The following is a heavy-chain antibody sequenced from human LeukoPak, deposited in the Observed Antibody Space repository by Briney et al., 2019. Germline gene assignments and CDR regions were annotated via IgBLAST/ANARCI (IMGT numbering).Heavy chain of an antibody. CDR1: GFTFRGYG. J-gene: IGHJ6*03. CDR2: IGYDGNNK. Sequence: PGGSLRLSCAASGFTFRGYGMHWVRQAPGKGLDWVAFIGYDGNNKYYVDSVKGRFTISRDNSRSTLYLQMNSLRGEDTAVYYCAKDRGTWYYMDVWGKGTTVTVSS. V-gene: IGHV3-30*02. CDR3: AKDRGTWYYMDV. D-gene: IGHD3-10*01.